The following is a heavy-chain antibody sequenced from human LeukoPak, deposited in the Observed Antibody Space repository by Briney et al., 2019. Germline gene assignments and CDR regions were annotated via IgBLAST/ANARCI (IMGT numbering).Heavy chain of an antibody. V-gene: IGHV3-66*02. CDR3: ASPSGSYYFGY. CDR2: IYSGGST. CDR1: GFTVSSNY. D-gene: IGHD1-26*01. Sequence: RPGGSLRLSCAASGFTVSSNYMSWVRQAPGKGLEWVSVIYSGGSTYYADSVKGRFTISRDNSKNTLYLQMNSLRAEDTAVYYCASPSGSYYFGYWGQGTLVTVSS. J-gene: IGHJ4*02.